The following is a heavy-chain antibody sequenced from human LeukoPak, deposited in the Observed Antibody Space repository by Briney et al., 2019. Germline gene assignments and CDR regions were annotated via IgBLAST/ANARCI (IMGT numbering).Heavy chain of an antibody. CDR1: GGSISSYY. CDR3: ARDPGPYGGHPDSSFDL. V-gene: IGHV4-59*01. CDR2: IYYSGST. D-gene: IGHD4-23*01. J-gene: IGHJ2*01. Sequence: SETLSLTCTVSGGSISSYYWNWIRQPPGKGLEWIGYIYYSGSTNYNPSLKSRVTISVDPSKNQFSLKLTSVTAADTAVYYCARDPGPYGGHPDSSFDLWRRGTLVTVSS.